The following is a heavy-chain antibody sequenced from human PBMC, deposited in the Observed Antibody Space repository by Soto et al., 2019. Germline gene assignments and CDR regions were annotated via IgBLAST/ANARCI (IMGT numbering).Heavy chain of an antibody. CDR2: IGTTGGDT. D-gene: IGHD6-25*01. Sequence: EVQLLESGGSLVLPGGSLRLSCAASGFSFSPYPMSWVRQAPVKGLEWVSTIGTTGGDTYYPDFVKGRFTISRDDSKNTGYLQMSSLRDEDSAIYYCAKSRVASGRGYFDLWGRGTLVTVSS. CDR3: AKSRVASGRGYFDL. J-gene: IGHJ2*01. V-gene: IGHV3-23*01. CDR1: GFSFSPYP.